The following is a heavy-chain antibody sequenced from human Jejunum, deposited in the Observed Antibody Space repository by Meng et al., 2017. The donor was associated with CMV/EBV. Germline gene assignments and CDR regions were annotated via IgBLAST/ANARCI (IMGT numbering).Heavy chain of an antibody. CDR2: ITSDGRTT. J-gene: IGHJ4*02. CDR3: ARDGSYNFDY. CDR1: GFTFSCSW. D-gene: IGHD1-26*01. V-gene: IGHV3-74*03. Sequence: LSCAASGFTFSCSWLHWVRQVPGKGLVWVSRITSDGRTTYADSVKGRFTISRDDATSTLYLQMNSLRAEDTAVYYCARDGSYNFDYWGQGTLVTVSS.